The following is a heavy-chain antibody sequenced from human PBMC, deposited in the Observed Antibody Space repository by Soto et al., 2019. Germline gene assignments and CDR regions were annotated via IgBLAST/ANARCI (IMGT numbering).Heavy chain of an antibody. CDR2: FNHSGST. V-gene: IGHV4-34*01. D-gene: IGHD2-2*02. J-gene: IGHJ4*02. Sequence: SETLSLTCAVYGGTFSGYYWSWIRQPPGKGLEWIGEFNHSGSTNYNPSLKSRVTISVDTSKNQFSLKLSSVTAADTAVYYCARVGRRHDGYCSSTSCHRRGGWYFDYWGQGTLVTVS. CDR3: ARVGRRHDGYCSSTSCHRRGGWYFDY. CDR1: GGTFSGYY.